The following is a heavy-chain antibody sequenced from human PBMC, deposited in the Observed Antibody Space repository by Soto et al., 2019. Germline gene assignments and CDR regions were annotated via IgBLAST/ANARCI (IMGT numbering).Heavy chain of an antibody. J-gene: IGHJ4*02. CDR3: ARLGSVAGRFFDC. CDR2: INQDGSEK. Sequence: PGGSLRLSCAASGFTFSSYWLTWVRQAPGKGLEWVANINQDGSEKYYLDSVKGRFTISRDSAKKSLYLQMSSLRAEDTALYYCARLGSVAGRFFDCWGQGTLVTSPQ. V-gene: IGHV3-7*01. CDR1: GFTFSSYW. D-gene: IGHD6-19*01.